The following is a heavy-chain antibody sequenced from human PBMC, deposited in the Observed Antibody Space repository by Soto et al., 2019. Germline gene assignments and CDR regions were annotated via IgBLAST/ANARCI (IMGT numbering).Heavy chain of an antibody. D-gene: IGHD4-17*01. CDR3: ARRTTPTTGAFDI. Sequence: VKVSCKASGYTFTSYDINWVRQATGQGLEWMGWMNPNSGNTGYAQKFQGRVTMTRNTSISTAYMELSSLRSEDTAVYYCARRTTPTTGAFDIWGQGTMVTVSS. J-gene: IGHJ3*02. CDR1: GYTFTSYD. V-gene: IGHV1-8*01. CDR2: MNPNSGNT.